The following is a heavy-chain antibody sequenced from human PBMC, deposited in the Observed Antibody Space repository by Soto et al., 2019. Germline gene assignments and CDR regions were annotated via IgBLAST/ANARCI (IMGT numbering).Heavy chain of an antibody. V-gene: IGHV1-8*01. CDR2: MNPDSGNT. CDR1: GYTFTSYD. D-gene: IGHD3-3*01. J-gene: IGHJ4*02. Sequence: ASVKVSYKASGYTFTSYDINWVRQATGQGLEWMGWMNPDSGNTGFAQKFQGRVTMTSNTSMNTAYMELSSLTYEDTAVYFCAKGSWRGYSSYSSGYRITYCRQGTRVTVPS. CDR3: AKGSWRGYSSYSSGYRITY.